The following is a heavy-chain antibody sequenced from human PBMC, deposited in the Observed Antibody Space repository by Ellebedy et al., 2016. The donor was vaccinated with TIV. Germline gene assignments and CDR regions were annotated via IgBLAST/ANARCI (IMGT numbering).Heavy chain of an antibody. D-gene: IGHD1-26*01. V-gene: IGHV3-33*01. Sequence: GESLKISCAASGFTFTNYHMHWVRQAPGKGLEWVALIWSDGSLEYYADSVKGRFTLSRDSSENTVYLQMNSLRADDTAVYYCAREVGGGQGDMDVWGQGTTVTVSS. CDR3: AREVGGGQGDMDV. CDR1: GFTFTNYH. J-gene: IGHJ6*02. CDR2: IWSDGSLE.